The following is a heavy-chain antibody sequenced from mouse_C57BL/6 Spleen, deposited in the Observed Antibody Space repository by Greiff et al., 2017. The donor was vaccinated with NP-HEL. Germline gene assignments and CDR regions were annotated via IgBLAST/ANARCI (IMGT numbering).Heavy chain of an antibody. V-gene: IGHV5-17*01. CDR3: ANIYYYGSSYVDYYAMDY. CDR2: ISSGSSTI. D-gene: IGHD1-1*01. CDR1: GFTFSDYG. Sequence: EVQGVESGGGLVKPGGSLKLSCAASGFTFSDYGMHWVRQAPEKGLEWVTYISSGSSTIYYADTVKGRFTISRDNAKNTLFLQMTSLRSEDTAMYYCANIYYYGSSYVDYYAMDYWGQGTSVTFSS. J-gene: IGHJ4*01.